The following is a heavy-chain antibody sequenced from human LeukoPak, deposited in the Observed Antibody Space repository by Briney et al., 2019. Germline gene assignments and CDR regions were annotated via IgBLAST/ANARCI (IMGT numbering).Heavy chain of an antibody. V-gene: IGHV1-2*02. CDR1: GYTFTGYY. CDR3: ARDPEDILTGYSDY. D-gene: IGHD3-9*01. J-gene: IGHJ4*02. CDR2: INPNSGGT. Sequence: GASVKVSCKASGYTFTGYYMHWVRQAPGQGLEWMGWINPNSGGTNYAQKFQGRVTMTRDTSISTAYMELSRLRSDDTAVYYCARDPEDILTGYSDYWGQGTLVTVSS.